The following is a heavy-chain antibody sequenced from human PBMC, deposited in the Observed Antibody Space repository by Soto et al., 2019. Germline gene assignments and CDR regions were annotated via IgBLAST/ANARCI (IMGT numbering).Heavy chain of an antibody. Sequence: QLHLVQSGAVVKKPGASVTVSCSASGYPVTAYYMHWVRQAPGRGLEWMGGINPATGAAKYTQTFQGRVHLTRDTVTSTGFMELSGLAWGDQGVFYCARGGGVGVAGSAAFDMWGQGTLVTVSS. V-gene: IGHV1-2*02. CDR2: INPATGAA. J-gene: IGHJ3*02. CDR3: ARGGGVGVAGSAAFDM. CDR1: GYPVTAYY. D-gene: IGHD3-3*01.